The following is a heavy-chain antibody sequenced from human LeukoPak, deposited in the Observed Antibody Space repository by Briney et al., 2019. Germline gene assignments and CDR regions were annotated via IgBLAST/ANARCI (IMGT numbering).Heavy chain of an antibody. D-gene: IGHD3-10*01. V-gene: IGHV4-59*01. Sequence: PSETLSLTCTVSGGSIRSYYWSWIRQPPGKGLEWIGYIYYSGSTNYNPSLKSRVTISVDTSKNQFSLKLSSVTAADTAVYYCARGGYYGSGNDFRFDPWGQGTLVTVSS. CDR2: IYYSGST. CDR1: GGSIRSYY. J-gene: IGHJ5*02. CDR3: ARGGYYGSGNDFRFDP.